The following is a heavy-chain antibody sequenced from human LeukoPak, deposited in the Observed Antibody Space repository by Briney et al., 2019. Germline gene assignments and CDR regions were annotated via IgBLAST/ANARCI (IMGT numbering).Heavy chain of an antibody. D-gene: IGHD3-10*01. Sequence: GGSLRLSCSASGFSFNKYAVHWVRQAPGKGLEYVSGINNDGGSSHYADSAKGRFTISRDNSKNVLYLQLSSLRPEDTALYYCVKTMVVFGGLVRTDAFDIWGQGTMVTVSS. CDR3: VKTMVVFGGLVRTDAFDI. CDR2: INNDGGSS. CDR1: GFSFNKYA. J-gene: IGHJ3*02. V-gene: IGHV3-64D*06.